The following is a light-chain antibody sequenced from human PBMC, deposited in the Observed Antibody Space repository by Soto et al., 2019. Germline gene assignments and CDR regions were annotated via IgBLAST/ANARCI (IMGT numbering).Light chain of an antibody. CDR3: QQYSSYWT. V-gene: IGKV1-5*03. J-gene: IGKJ1*01. CDR2: KAS. CDR1: QSISSW. Sequence: DIQMTQSPSTLSASVGDRVTITCRASQSISSWLAWYQQKPGKAPKLLIYKASSLESGVPSRFSGSGSGTVFTLTISSLQPEDFATYYCQQYSSYWTFGQGTKVEIK.